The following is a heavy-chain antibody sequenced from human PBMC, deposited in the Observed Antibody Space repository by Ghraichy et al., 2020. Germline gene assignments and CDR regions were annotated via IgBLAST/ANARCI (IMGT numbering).Heavy chain of an antibody. V-gene: IGHV3-23*01. J-gene: IGHJ4*02. D-gene: IGHD6-6*01. CDR2: ISGSGGST. CDR1: GFTFSSYA. CDR3: AKGIAARPFFDY. Sequence: LTCAASGFTFSSYAMSWVRQAPGKGLEWVSAISGSGGSTYYADSVKGRFTISRDNSKNTLYLQMNSLRAEDTAVYYCAKGIAARPFFDYWGQGTLVTVSS.